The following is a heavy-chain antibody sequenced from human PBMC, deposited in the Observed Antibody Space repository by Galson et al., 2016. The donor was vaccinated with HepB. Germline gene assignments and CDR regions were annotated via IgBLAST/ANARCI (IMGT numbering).Heavy chain of an antibody. V-gene: IGHV4-61*08. Sequence: SETLSLTCSVSGDSVNNEAYFWNWIRQPPGKGLQWIGLISFSETTNYTHSFKSRFSISLDTPKDQFSLRLSSVTAADTALYYCATLSRGPDRYFDHWGQGILVTVSA. CDR2: ISFSETT. J-gene: IGHJ4*02. CDR3: ATLSRGPDRYFDH. D-gene: IGHD2-15*01. CDR1: GDSVNNEAYF.